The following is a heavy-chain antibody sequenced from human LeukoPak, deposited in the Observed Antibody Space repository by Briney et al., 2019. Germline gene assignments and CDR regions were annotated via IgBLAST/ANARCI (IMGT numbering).Heavy chain of an antibody. CDR3: ARGYCSGDSCYPAPFDY. D-gene: IGHD2-15*01. V-gene: IGHV3-53*01. CDR1: GFTVSSNY. J-gene: IGHJ4*02. Sequence: GGALRLSCAASGFTVSSNYMNWVRQAPGKGLEWVSIIYSGGSTYYADSVKGRFTISRDNSKNTLYLQMNSLRAEDTAVYYCARGYCSGDSCYPAPFDYWGQGSLVTVSS. CDR2: IYSGGST.